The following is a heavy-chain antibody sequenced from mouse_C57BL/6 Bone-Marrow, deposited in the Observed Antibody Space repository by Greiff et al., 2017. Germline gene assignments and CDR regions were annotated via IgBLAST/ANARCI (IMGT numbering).Heavy chain of an antibody. Sequence: QVQLQQSGAELARPGASVKLSCKASGYTFTSYWMPWVKQRPGRGLEWIGRIDPGSGGTKYNEKFKSKATLTVDKPSSTAYMQLSSLTSEDSAVYYCAGMGFAYWGQGTLVTVSA. J-gene: IGHJ3*01. CDR1: GYTFTSYW. V-gene: IGHV1-72*01. CDR3: AGMGFAY. CDR2: IDPGSGGT.